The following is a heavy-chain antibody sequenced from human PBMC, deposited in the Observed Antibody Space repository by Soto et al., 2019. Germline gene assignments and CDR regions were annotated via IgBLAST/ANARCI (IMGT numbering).Heavy chain of an antibody. J-gene: IGHJ4*02. CDR2: ISYDGSNK. Sequence: QVQLVESGGGVVQPGRSLRLSCAASGFTFSSYAMHWVRQAPGKGLEWVAVISYDGSNKYYADSVKGRFTISRDNSKNTLYLQMNGLRAEDTAVYYCARGISLDYWGQGTLVTVSS. CDR1: GFTFSSYA. CDR3: ARGISLDY. V-gene: IGHV3-30-3*01. D-gene: IGHD3-16*01.